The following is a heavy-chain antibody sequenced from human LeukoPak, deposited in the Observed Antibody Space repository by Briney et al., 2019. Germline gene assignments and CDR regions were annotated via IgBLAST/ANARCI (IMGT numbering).Heavy chain of an antibody. D-gene: IGHD2-15*01. CDR2: IYSSGST. J-gene: IGHJ4*02. Sequence: SETLSLTCTVSGGSISNYYWSWIRQPPGKGLEWIGYIYSSGSTNYNPSLKSRVTISVDTSKNQFSLKLSSVTAADTAVYYCARGSQSLGYCSGGSCRAKIFDYWGQGTLVTVSS. CDR3: ARGSQSLGYCSGGSCRAKIFDY. V-gene: IGHV4-59*12. CDR1: GGSISNYY.